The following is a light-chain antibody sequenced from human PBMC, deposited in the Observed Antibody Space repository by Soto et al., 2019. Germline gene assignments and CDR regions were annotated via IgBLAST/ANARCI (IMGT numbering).Light chain of an antibody. CDR3: CSYAGSRTWV. J-gene: IGLJ3*02. Sequence: QSAPIQPASVSGSLGQPVTISCTGTSSDIELFNLVSWYQHYPGKAPKLILYEVSKRPSGISHRFSGSKSATTASLIISGLQAEDEADYYCCSYAGSRTWVFGGGTKLTVL. V-gene: IGLV2-23*02. CDR1: SSDIELFNL. CDR2: EVS.